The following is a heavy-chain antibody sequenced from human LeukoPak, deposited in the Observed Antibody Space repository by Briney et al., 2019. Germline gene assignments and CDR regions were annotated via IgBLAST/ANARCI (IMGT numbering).Heavy chain of an antibody. CDR1: GFTFSSYG. D-gene: IGHD1-14*01. CDR3: LTPAGWVNY. V-gene: IGHV3-30*03. J-gene: IGHJ4*02. Sequence: PGRSLRLSCAASGFTFSSYGMHWVRQAPGKGLEWVAVISYDGSNKYYADSVKGRFTISRDNSKNTLYLQMNSLRAEDTAVYYCLTPAGWVNYWGQGTLATVSS. CDR2: ISYDGSNK.